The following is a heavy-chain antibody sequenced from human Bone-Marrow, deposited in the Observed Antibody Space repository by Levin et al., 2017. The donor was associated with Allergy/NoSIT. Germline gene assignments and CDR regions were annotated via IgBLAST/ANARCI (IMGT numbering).Heavy chain of an antibody. CDR3: ARDRTNGIWRGYGMDV. J-gene: IGHJ6*02. CDR2: ISSSSSNI. D-gene: IGHD3-3*01. CDR1: GFNFSIYG. Sequence: GESLKISCAASGFNFSIYGMNWVHQAPGKGLEWVSSISSSSSNIYYADSLKGRFTISRDNAKNSLYLQMKSLRAEDTAVYYCARDRTNGIWRGYGMDVWGQGTTVTVSS. V-gene: IGHV3-21*04.